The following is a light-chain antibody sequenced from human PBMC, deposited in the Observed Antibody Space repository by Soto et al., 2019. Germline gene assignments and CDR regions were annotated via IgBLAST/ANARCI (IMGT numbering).Light chain of an antibody. CDR1: QTINDY. J-gene: IGKJ4*01. Sequence: DIQVTQSPSSLSASVGDRVTITCRASQTINDYLNWFQQKPGKAPKLLIYAASSLHSGVPPRFSGSRSGKDFTLTISSLQPEDFAIYYCQQGYSSPLTFGGGTKVQIK. V-gene: IGKV1-39*01. CDR3: QQGYSSPLT. CDR2: AAS.